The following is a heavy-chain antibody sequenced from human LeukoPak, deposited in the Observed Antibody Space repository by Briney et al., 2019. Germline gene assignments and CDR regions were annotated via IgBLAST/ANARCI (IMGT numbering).Heavy chain of an antibody. J-gene: IGHJ5*02. CDR3: ARGLYSSGWYPYNWFDP. D-gene: IGHD6-19*01. CDR2: ISVHNDER. V-gene: IGHV1-18*04. CDR1: GHTFTRNG. Sequence: ASVKVSCKASGHTFTRNGISWVRQAPGQGLEWMGWISVHNDERNYAQNFQGRVTMTTETSTSTAYMELRNLTSDDTAVYYCARGLYSSGWYPYNWFDPWGQGTLVIVSS.